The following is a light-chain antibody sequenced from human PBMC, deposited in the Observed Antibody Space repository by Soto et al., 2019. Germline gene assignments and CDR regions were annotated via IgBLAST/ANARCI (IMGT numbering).Light chain of an antibody. V-gene: IGLV4-60*02. Sequence: QSVLTQSSSASASMGSSSKLTCTLSSGHSSYIIAWHQQQPGKAPRYLMKLEGSGSYNKGSGVPDRFSGSSSGADRYLTISNLQFEDEADYYCETWDFNTRVFGGGTKLTVL. J-gene: IGLJ3*02. CDR2: LEGSGSY. CDR3: ETWDFNTRV. CDR1: SGHSSYI.